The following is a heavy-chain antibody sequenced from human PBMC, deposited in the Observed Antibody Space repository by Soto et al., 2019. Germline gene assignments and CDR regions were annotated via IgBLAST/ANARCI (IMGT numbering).Heavy chain of an antibody. CDR2: IDAGNGNT. V-gene: IGHV1-3*01. J-gene: IGHJ6*02. Sequence: ASVKVSCKASGYTFTSYAMHWVRQAPGQRLEWRGWIDAGNGNTKYSQKFQGRVTITRDTSASTAYMELSSLRSEDTAVYYCARPLLWFGDRKYGMDVWGQGTTVTVSS. CDR1: GYTFTSYA. CDR3: ARPLLWFGDRKYGMDV. D-gene: IGHD3-10*01.